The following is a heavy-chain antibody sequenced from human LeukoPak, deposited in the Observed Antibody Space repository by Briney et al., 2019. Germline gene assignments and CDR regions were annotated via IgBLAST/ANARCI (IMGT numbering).Heavy chain of an antibody. Sequence: TGGPLRLSCAASGFTFSNYWMAWVRQAPGKGLEWAANIKQDESTKHYVESVKGRFTISRDNTKNSLYLQMNSLRAEDSAVYYCARDDGGSLEHWSQGTLVTVSS. CDR2: IKQDESTK. CDR3: ARDDGGSLEH. V-gene: IGHV3-7*01. J-gene: IGHJ4*02. D-gene: IGHD1-26*01. CDR1: GFTFSNYW.